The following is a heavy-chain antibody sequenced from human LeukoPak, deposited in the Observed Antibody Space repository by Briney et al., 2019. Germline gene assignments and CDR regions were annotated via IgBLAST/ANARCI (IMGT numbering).Heavy chain of an antibody. D-gene: IGHD2-2*01. CDR1: GGTFSSYA. V-gene: IGHV1-69*05. Sequence: GASVKVSCKASGGTFSSYAISWVRQAPGQGLEWMGGIIPIFGTANYAQKFQGRVTITTDESTSTAYMELSSLRSEDTAVYYCARRFKGNCSSTSCYWFDPWGQGTLVTVSS. J-gene: IGHJ5*02. CDR2: IIPIFGTA. CDR3: ARRFKGNCSSTSCYWFDP.